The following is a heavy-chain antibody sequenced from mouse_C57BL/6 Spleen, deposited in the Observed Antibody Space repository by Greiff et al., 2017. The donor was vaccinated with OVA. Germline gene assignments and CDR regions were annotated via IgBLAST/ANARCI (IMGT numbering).Heavy chain of an antibody. CDR1: GFTFSSYG. V-gene: IGHV5-6*01. Sequence: EVQLQESGGDLVKPGGSLKLSCAASGFTFSSYGMSWVRQTPDKRLEWVATISSGGSYTYYPDSVKGRFTISRDNAKNTLYLQMSSLKSEDTAMYYCARRQTAQASMDYWGQGTSVTVSS. CDR2: ISSGGSYT. D-gene: IGHD3-2*02. CDR3: ARRQTAQASMDY. J-gene: IGHJ4*01.